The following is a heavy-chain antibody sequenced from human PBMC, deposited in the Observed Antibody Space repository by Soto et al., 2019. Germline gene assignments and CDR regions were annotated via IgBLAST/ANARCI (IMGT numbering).Heavy chain of an antibody. Sequence: QVQLQESGPGLVKPSETLSLTCTVSGGSISGYYWSWIRQPAGKGLEWVGRTYTSGSTNYNPSLTSRVTMSVDTSKNQFSLKLTSVTAADTAVYYCAREGYGSGSYVAAGLDYWGQGTLLTVSS. D-gene: IGHD3-10*01. CDR3: AREGYGSGSYVAAGLDY. J-gene: IGHJ4*02. CDR1: GGSISGYY. CDR2: TYTSGST. V-gene: IGHV4-4*07.